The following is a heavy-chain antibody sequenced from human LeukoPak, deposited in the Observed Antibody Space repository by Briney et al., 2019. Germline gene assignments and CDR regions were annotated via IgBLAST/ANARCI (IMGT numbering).Heavy chain of an antibody. CDR1: GYTFIGYY. CDR2: ISPNRGGT. V-gene: IGHV1-2*02. Sequence: ASVKVSCKASGYTFIGYYIHWVRQAPGQGLEWMGWISPNRGGTNYAQKFQGRVTMTRDTSISTAYMELSRLRSDDTAVYYCASGYCGGDCYTFDYWGQGTLVTVSS. D-gene: IGHD2-21*02. J-gene: IGHJ4*02. CDR3: ASGYCGGDCYTFDY.